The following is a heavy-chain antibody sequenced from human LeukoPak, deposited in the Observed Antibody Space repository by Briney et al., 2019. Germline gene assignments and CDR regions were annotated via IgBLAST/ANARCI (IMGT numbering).Heavy chain of an antibody. V-gene: IGHV3-74*01. CDR3: AREGSTTGDFWSGYPAALLDY. D-gene: IGHD3-3*01. Sequence: PGGSLRLSCAASGFTFSSYWMHWVRQAPGKGLVWVSRIKNDGSSTYYADSVKGRFTISRDNAKNSLYLQMNSLRAEDTAVYYCAREGSTTGDFWSGYPAALLDYWGQGTLVTVSS. CDR1: GFTFSSYW. CDR2: IKNDGSST. J-gene: IGHJ4*02.